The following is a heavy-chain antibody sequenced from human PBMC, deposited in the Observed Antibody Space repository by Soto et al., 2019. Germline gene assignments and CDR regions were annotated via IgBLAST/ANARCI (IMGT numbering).Heavy chain of an antibody. CDR3: ARELRYFDWPEPHYGMDV. CDR2: ISAYNGNT. D-gene: IGHD3-9*01. V-gene: IGHV1-18*01. J-gene: IGHJ6*02. CDR1: GYTFTSYG. Sequence: QVQLVQSGAEVKKPGASVKVSCKASGYTFTSYGISWVRQAPGQGLEWMGWISAYNGNTNYAQKLQGRVTMTTDTSTSTAYMELRSLRADDTAVYYCARELRYFDWPEPHYGMDVWGQGTTVTVSS.